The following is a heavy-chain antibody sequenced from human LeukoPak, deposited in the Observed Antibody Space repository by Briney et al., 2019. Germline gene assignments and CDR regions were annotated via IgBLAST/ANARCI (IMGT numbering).Heavy chain of an antibody. V-gene: IGHV4-34*01. D-gene: IGHD3-22*01. CDR1: GGSFSGYY. CDR3: ARHRQYYYDSSGDSWFDP. Sequence: SETLSLTCAVYGGSFSGYYWSWIRQPPGKGLEWIGEINHSGRTNYNPSLKSRVTISVDTSKNQFSLKLSSVTAADTAVYYCARHRQYYYDSSGDSWFDPWGQGTLVTVSS. J-gene: IGHJ5*02. CDR2: INHSGRT.